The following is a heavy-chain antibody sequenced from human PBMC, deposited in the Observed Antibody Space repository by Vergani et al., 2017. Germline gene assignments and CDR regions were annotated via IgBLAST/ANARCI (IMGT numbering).Heavy chain of an antibody. D-gene: IGHD6-13*01. CDR1: GFTFSACP. CDR2: ISARYPNT. J-gene: IGHJ4*02. Sequence: EVQLLQSGGGVIQPGGSVRLTCAASGFTFSACPMTWVRQAPGKGLEWVSAISARYPNTYYADSVKGRFTISRDNSKNMLYLQMNSLRAKDTAVYYCEKLSSSWHYFDFWGQGTLVTVSS. V-gene: IGHV3-23*01. CDR3: EKLSSSWHYFDF.